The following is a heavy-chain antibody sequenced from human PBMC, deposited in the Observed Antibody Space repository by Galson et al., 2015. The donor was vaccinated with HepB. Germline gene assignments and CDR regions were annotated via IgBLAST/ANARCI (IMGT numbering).Heavy chain of an antibody. CDR2: INPDGSEK. Sequence: SLRLSCAASEFTFSSYWMNWFRQAPGKGLEWVANINPDGSEKYYVASLKGRFTISRDNAKNSLYLQMDSLRAEDTAVYYCARRISLVRGIIMKPDYYYGMDVWGQWTTVTVAS. D-gene: IGHD3-10*01. J-gene: IGHJ6*02. V-gene: IGHV3-7*03. CDR3: ARRISLVRGIIMKPDYYYGMDV. CDR1: EFTFSSYW.